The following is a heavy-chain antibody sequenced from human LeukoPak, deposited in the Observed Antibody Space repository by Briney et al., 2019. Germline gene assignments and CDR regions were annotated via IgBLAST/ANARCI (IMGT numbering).Heavy chain of an antibody. D-gene: IGHD3-22*01. CDR2: IYYSGST. CDR3: ARGRFDYYDSSGYYRPGEYYSYYYYMDV. Sequence: PSETLSLTCTVSGGSISNSSYYWGWIRQPPGKGLEWIGSIYYSGSTNYNPSLKSRVTISVDTSKNQFSLKLSSVTAADTAAYYCARGRFDYYDSSGYYRPGEYYSYYYYMDVWGKGTTVTISS. V-gene: IGHV4-39*07. J-gene: IGHJ6*03. CDR1: GGSISNSSYY.